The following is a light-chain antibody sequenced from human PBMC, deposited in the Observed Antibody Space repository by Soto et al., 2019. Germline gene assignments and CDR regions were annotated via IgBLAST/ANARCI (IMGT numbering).Light chain of an antibody. CDR2: AET. J-gene: IGKJ5*01. V-gene: IGKV3-11*01. CDR3: QLRRDWPSSIT. Sequence: EIVLTQSPATLSLSPGERATLSCRASQSVRGSLAWYQQRPGQAPRLLIYAETYRATGIPARFSGRGSGTDFAISISGLEPADLAIYYCQLRRDWPSSITFGQGTRLEI. CDR1: QSVRGS.